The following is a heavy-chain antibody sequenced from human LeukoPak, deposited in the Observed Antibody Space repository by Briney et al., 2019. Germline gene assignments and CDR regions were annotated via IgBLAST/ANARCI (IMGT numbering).Heavy chain of an antibody. Sequence: RPGGSLRLSCAASGFTFDDYGMSWVRQAPGKGLEWVSGINWNGGSTGYADSVKGRFTISRDNAKNFLYLQMNRLRAEDAAVYYCAKAPVTTCSGAYCYPFDYWGQGTLVTVSS. CDR3: AKAPVTTCSGAYCYPFDY. CDR1: GFTFDDYG. V-gene: IGHV3-20*04. J-gene: IGHJ4*02. D-gene: IGHD2-21*01. CDR2: INWNGGST.